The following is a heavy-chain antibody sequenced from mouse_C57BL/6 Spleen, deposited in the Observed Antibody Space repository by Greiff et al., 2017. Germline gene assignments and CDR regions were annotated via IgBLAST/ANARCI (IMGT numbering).Heavy chain of an antibody. CDR1: GFNIKDYY. Sequence: VHVKQSGAELVRPGASVKLSCTASGFNIKDYYMHWVKQRPEQGLEWIGRIDPEDGDTEYAPKFQGKATMTADTSSNTAYLQLSSLTSEDTAVYYCTTSITTVVASYYFDYWGQGTTLTVSS. D-gene: IGHD1-1*01. J-gene: IGHJ2*01. V-gene: IGHV14-1*01. CDR3: TTSITTVVASYYFDY. CDR2: IDPEDGDT.